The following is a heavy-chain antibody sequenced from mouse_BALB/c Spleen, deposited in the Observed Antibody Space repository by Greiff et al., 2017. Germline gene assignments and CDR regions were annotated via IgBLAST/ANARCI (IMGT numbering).Heavy chain of an antibody. J-gene: IGHJ3*01. CDR1: GYTFTSYY. Sequence: QVQLQQSGAELVKPGASVKLSCKASGYTFTSYYMYWVKQRPGQGLEWIGEINPSNGGTNFNEKFKSKATLTVDKSSSTAYMQLSSLTSEDSAVYYCTRGGNWDAFLFAYWGQGTLVTVSA. V-gene: IGHV1S81*02. CDR2: INPSNGGT. CDR3: TRGGNWDAFLFAY. D-gene: IGHD4-1*01.